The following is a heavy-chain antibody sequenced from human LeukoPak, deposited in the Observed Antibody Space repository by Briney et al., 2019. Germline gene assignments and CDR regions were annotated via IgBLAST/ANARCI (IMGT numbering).Heavy chain of an antibody. Sequence: GGSLRLSCAASGFSFSSYGMHWVRQAPGKGPEWVAVISYDGSNKYYADSVKGRFTISRDNAKNSLYLQMNSLRAEDTAVYYCARGPGGYQLNYFDYWGQGTLVTVSS. CDR1: GFSFSSYG. D-gene: IGHD2-2*01. J-gene: IGHJ4*02. V-gene: IGHV3-30*03. CDR3: ARGPGGYQLNYFDY. CDR2: ISYDGSNK.